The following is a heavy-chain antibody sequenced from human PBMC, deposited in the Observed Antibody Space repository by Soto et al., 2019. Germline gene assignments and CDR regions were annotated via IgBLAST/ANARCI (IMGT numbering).Heavy chain of an antibody. V-gene: IGHV3-23*01. CDR1: GFTFSSYA. Sequence: PGGCLRLSCAASGFTFSSYAMSWVRRAPGKGLEWVSTISGSGDNTYYADSVKGLFTISRDNSKNTLYLQMNSLRAEDTAVYYCAKVIARQQLVAPFQHWGQGTVFTVSS. D-gene: IGHD6-6*01. CDR2: ISGSGDNT. J-gene: IGHJ1*01. CDR3: AKVIARQQLVAPFQH.